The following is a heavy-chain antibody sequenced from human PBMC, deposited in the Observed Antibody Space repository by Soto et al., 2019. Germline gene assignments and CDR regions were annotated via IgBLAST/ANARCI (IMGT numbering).Heavy chain of an antibody. V-gene: IGHV3-33*01. J-gene: IGHJ5*02. CDR2: IRPDGSNR. CDR1: GFTFSDYA. D-gene: IGHD3-16*01. Sequence: QVQLVDSGGGVVQPGWSLRLSCVTSGFTFSDYAMHWVRQAPGKGLEWVAVIRPDGSNRYYADSVKGRFTISRDISKNTLYLQMSSLRADDTAVYFCARVGRPQHLPTGFDNWGQGTLVTVSS. CDR3: ARVGRPQHLPTGFDN.